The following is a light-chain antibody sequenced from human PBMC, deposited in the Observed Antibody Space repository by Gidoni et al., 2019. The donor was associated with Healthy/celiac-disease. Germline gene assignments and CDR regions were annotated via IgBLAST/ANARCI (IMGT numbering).Light chain of an antibody. CDR2: GAS. CDR3: QQYGSSPPYT. V-gene: IGKV3-20*01. CDR1: QSVSSSY. Sequence: EIVLTQSPGTLSLSPGERATLSCRASQSVSSSYLAWYQQKPGQAPRLLIYGASSRATGIPDRFSGSGSVTDFTLTISRLEPEDFAVYYCQQYGSSPPYTFGQWTKLEIK. J-gene: IGKJ2*01.